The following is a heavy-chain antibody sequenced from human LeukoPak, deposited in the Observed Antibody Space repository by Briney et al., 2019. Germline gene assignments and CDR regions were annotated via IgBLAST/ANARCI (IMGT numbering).Heavy chain of an antibody. CDR2: ISTSSSYR. J-gene: IGHJ3*02. V-gene: IGHV3-21*01. D-gene: IGHD3-10*01. CDR1: GFTFSSYT. Sequence: GGSLRLSCAASGFTFSSYTMNWVRQAPGKGLEWVSSISTSSSYRYYADSVKGRFTISRDNAKNSLYLQMNSLRAEDTAVYYCARDSMDLGNSDAFDIWGQGTMVTVSS. CDR3: ARDSMDLGNSDAFDI.